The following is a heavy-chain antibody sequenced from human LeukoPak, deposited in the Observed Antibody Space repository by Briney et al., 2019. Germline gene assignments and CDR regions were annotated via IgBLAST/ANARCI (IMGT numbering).Heavy chain of an antibody. D-gene: IGHD5-12*01. J-gene: IGHJ3*02. V-gene: IGHV4-34*01. Sequence: SETLSLACAVYGGSFSGYYWSWIRQPPGKVLEWVGETNYSGSTNYNPSLKSRVTISVDTSKNQFSLKRSSVTAADTAVYYCARIYGREAFDIWGQGTMVTVSS. CDR3: ARIYGREAFDI. CDR1: GGSFSGYY. CDR2: TNYSGST.